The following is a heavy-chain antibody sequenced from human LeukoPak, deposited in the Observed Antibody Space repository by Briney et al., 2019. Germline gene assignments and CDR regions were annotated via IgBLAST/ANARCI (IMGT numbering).Heavy chain of an antibody. CDR1: GYIFTSYW. CDR3: ARHIGSYYYYMDV. CDR2: IYPGDSDT. J-gene: IGHJ6*03. V-gene: IGHV5-51*01. D-gene: IGHD2-15*01. Sequence: GESLKITCKGSGYIFTSYWIGWVRQMPGKGLEWMGIIYPGDSDTRYSPSFQGQVTISADKSISTAYLQWSSLKASDTAMYYCARHIGSYYYYMDVWGKGTTVTVSS.